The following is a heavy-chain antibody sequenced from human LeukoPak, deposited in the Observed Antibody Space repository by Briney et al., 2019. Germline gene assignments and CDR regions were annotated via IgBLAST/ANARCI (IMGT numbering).Heavy chain of an antibody. Sequence: PSETLSLTCTVSGGSVSSGSYYWSWIRQPPGKGLEWIGYIYYSGSTNYNPSLKSRVTISVDTSKNQFSLKLSSVTAADTAVYYCASIHYDSSGYYYVDYWGQGTLVTVSS. CDR3: ASIHYDSSGYYYVDY. J-gene: IGHJ4*02. CDR2: IYYSGST. D-gene: IGHD3-22*01. CDR1: GGSVSSGSYY. V-gene: IGHV4-61*01.